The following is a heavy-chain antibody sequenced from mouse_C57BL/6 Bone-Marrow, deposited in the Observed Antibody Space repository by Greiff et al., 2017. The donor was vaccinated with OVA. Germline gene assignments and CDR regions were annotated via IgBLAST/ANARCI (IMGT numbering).Heavy chain of an antibody. D-gene: IGHD2-5*01. CDR2: IDPEDGDT. J-gene: IGHJ2*01. V-gene: IGHV14-1*01. Sequence: VQLQQSGAELVRPGASVKLSCTASGFNIKDYYMHWVKQRPEQGLEWIGRIDPEDGDTEYAPKFQGKATMTADTSSNTAYLQLSSLTSEDTAVYYCSYYSNSYYFDYWGQGTTLTVAS. CDR1: GFNIKDYY. CDR3: SYYSNSYYFDY.